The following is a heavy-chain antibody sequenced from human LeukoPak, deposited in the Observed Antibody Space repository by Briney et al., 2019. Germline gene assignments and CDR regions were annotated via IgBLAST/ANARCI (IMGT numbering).Heavy chain of an antibody. D-gene: IGHD6-13*01. V-gene: IGHV3-23*01. Sequence: AGGSLRLSCAASGFTFSSYAMSWVRQAPGKGLEWVSTISGSGGSTYYADSVKGRFTISRDNSKNTVYLQMNSLRGEDTAVYYCAKDVGWYSSPNWYFDLWGRGTLVTVSS. CDR1: GFTFSSYA. CDR3: AKDVGWYSSPNWYFDL. J-gene: IGHJ2*01. CDR2: ISGSGGST.